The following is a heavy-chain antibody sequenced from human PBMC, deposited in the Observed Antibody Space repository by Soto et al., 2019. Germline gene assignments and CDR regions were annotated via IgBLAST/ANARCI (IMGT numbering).Heavy chain of an antibody. CDR3: AKDPRYGSEVG. V-gene: IGHV3-23*01. J-gene: IGHJ4*02. CDR2: ISGSGGST. Sequence: EVQLLESGGGLVQPGGSLRLSCAASGFTFSSYAMSWVRQAPGQGLEWVSAISGSGGSTYYADSVKGRFTSSRDNSKNTLYLQMNSVRAEDTAVDYCAKDPRYGSEVGWGQGTLVTVSS. D-gene: IGHD3-10*01. CDR1: GFTFSSYA.